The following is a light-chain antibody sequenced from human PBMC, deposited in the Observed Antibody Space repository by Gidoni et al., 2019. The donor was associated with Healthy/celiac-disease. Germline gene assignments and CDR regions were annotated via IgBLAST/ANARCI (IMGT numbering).Light chain of an antibody. CDR3: QQCYSTPLT. CDR1: QLISSY. CDR2: AAS. J-gene: IGKJ3*01. V-gene: IGKV1-39*01. Sequence: DIQMTQSPSSLSASVGDRVPITCRASQLISSYLTWYQQKPGKAPKLLIYAASSLQSGVPSRFSGSGSGTDFTLTISRLQPEDFATYYCQQCYSTPLTFGPGTKVEIK.